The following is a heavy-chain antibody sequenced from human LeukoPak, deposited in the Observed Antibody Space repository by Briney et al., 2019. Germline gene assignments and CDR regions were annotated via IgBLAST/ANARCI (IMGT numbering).Heavy chain of an antibody. D-gene: IGHD3-16*01. CDR2: IYYSGST. CDR3: ARVRGEWGARIDY. Sequence: PSETLSLTCTVSGGSISSSSYYWGWIRQPPGKGLEWIGSIYYSGSTYYNPSLKSRVTISVDTSKNQFSLKLSSVSAADTAVYYCARVRGEWGARIDYWGQGTLVTVSS. J-gene: IGHJ4*02. V-gene: IGHV4-39*07. CDR1: GGSISSSSYY.